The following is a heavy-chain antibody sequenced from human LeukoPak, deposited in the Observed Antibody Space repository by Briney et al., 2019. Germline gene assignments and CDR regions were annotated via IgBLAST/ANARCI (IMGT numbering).Heavy chain of an antibody. J-gene: IGHJ4*02. CDR2: ISAYNGNT. V-gene: IGHV1-18*04. Sequence: ASVKVSCKASGYTSTSYGISWVRQAPGQGLEWMGWISAYNGNTNYAQKLQGRVTMTTDTSTSTAYMELRSLRSDDTAVYYCARDAMVRGTFDYWGQGTLVTVSS. CDR1: GYTSTSYG. CDR3: ARDAMVRGTFDY. D-gene: IGHD3-10*01.